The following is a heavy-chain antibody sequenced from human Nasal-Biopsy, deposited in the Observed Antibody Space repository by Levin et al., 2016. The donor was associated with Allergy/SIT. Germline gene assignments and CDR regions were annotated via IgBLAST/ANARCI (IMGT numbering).Heavy chain of an antibody. CDR1: GYGFSAYC. CDR3: ATAVTALSYMDV. Sequence: ASVKVSCKASGYGFSAYCIHWVRQAPGRGLEWMGFIYPDSGHTGNAQKFQGRVTMTRDTSTSTVSMEVSSLRSEDTAVYYCATAVTALSYMDVWGSGTTVTVSS. CDR2: IYPDSGHT. V-gene: IGHV1-46*01. D-gene: IGHD3-16*02. J-gene: IGHJ6*03.